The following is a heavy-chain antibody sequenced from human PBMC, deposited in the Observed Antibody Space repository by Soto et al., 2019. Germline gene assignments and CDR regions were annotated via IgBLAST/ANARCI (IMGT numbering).Heavy chain of an antibody. V-gene: IGHV4-39*01. CDR2: ICYSGST. Sequence: SETQSLTCTVSGGSISSSSYYWGWIRQPPGKGLEWIGSICYSGSTSYNPSLKSGVSISVDTSKNQFPLKLSTVTAAATAVYYCARLNSPYEYYYYGMDVWGQGTTVTVS. CDR3: ARLNSPYEYYYYGMDV. D-gene: IGHD3-22*01. J-gene: IGHJ6*02. CDR1: GGSISSSSYY.